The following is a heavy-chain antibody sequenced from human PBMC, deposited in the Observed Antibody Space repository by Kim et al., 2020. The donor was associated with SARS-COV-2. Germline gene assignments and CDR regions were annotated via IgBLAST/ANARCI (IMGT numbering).Heavy chain of an antibody. D-gene: IGHD3-22*01. Sequence: SETLSLTCTVSGGSISSYYWSWIRQPPGKGLEWIGYIYYSGSTNYNPSLKSRVTISVDTSKNQFSLKLSSVTAADTVVYYCARGDYYDSSGLFYYWGQGTLVTVSS. CDR1: GGSISSYY. CDR3: ARGDYYDSSGLFYY. CDR2: IYYSGST. V-gene: IGHV4-59*08. J-gene: IGHJ4*02.